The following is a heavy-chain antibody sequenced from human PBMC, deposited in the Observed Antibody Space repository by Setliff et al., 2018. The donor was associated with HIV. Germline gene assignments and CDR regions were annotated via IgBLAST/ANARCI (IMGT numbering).Heavy chain of an antibody. CDR1: GLTFSNCG. CDR3: AKDKGQKYADY. Sequence: GGSLRLSCATSGLTFSNCGMHWVRQAPGRGLEWVASIRSDGSNKYYADSVTGRFTISRDDSKNTLYLQMNSLRAEDTAVYYCAKDKGQKYADYWGQGTMVTVSS. V-gene: IGHV3-30*02. CDR2: IRSDGSNK. D-gene: IGHD3-10*01. J-gene: IGHJ4*02.